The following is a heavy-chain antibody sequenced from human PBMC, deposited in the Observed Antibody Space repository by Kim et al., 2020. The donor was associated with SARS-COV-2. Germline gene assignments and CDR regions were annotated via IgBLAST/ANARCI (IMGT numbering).Heavy chain of an antibody. V-gene: IGHV4-39*01. CDR3: ARLPDYFGSGAFDY. D-gene: IGHD3-10*01. J-gene: IGHJ4*02. Sequence: SETLSLTCTVSGGSFSTSSYYWGWIRQYPGKGLEWIGSIFYSRSTYYNPSLKSRVTISVDTSKNQFSLKLTSVTAADTAVYYCARLPDYFGSGAFDYWGQGTLVTVSS. CDR1: GGSFSTSSYY. CDR2: IFYSRST.